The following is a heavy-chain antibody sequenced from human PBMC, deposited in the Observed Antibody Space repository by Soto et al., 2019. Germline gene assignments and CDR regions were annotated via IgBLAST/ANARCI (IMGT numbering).Heavy chain of an antibody. V-gene: IGHV4-31*03. Sequence: QVQLQESGPGLVKPSQTLSLTCTVSGGSISSGGYFWSWIRQHPGKGLEWIGYISYRGNTYYSKSIKRRVTISVDSSKNQFSLNLSSVTAADTAIYYCAGAHDYGSGSYWFDPWGQGTLVTVSS. J-gene: IGHJ5*02. CDR3: AGAHDYGSGSYWFDP. CDR1: GGSISSGGYF. D-gene: IGHD3-10*01. CDR2: ISYRGNT.